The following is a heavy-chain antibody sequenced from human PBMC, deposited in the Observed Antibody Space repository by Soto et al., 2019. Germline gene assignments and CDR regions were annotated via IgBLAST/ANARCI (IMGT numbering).Heavy chain of an antibody. J-gene: IGHJ4*02. CDR3: AREGASSYASRHFDN. V-gene: IGHV4-4*07. Sequence: PSETLSLTCTVSGGSMFSYYWSWIRQPAGKGLEWIARIYGSGGTNYNPSLKSRVTMSLDTSKNKFSLRLTSVTAADTAVYYCAREGASSYASRHFDNWGPGTLVTVSS. CDR1: GGSMFSYY. CDR2: IYGSGGT. D-gene: IGHD3-16*01.